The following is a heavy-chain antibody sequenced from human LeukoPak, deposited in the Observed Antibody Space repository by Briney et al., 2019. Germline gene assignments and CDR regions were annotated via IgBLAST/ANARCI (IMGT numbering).Heavy chain of an antibody. CDR3: ARQSRSSPSEWVY. CDR2: MNPNSGNT. Sequence: ASVKVSCKASGYTFTSYDINWVRQATGQGLEWMGWMNPNSGNTGYAQKFQGRVTMTRNTSISTAYMELSSLRSEDTAVYYCARQSRSSPSEWVYWGQGTLVTVSS. D-gene: IGHD6-6*01. V-gene: IGHV1-8*01. CDR1: GYTFTSYD. J-gene: IGHJ4*02.